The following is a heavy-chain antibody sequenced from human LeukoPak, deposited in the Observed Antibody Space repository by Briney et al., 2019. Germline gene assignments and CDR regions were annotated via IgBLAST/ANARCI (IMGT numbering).Heavy chain of an antibody. CDR1: GFTFSSYA. D-gene: IGHD6-13*01. CDR3: ASIPGYSSSWTLY. CDR2: IYSGGST. J-gene: IGHJ4*02. Sequence: TGGSLRLSCAASGFTFSSYAMSWVRQAPGKGLEWVSVIYSGGSTYYADSVKGRFTISRDNSKNTLYLQMNSLRAEDTAVYYCASIPGYSSSWTLYWGQGMLVTVSS. V-gene: IGHV3-66*01.